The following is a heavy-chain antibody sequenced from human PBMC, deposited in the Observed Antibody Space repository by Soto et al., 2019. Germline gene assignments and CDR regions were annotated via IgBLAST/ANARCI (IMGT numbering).Heavy chain of an antibody. D-gene: IGHD2-15*01. CDR2: ISSSSSYI. V-gene: IGHV3-21*01. CDR3: ARDQVVGALGAFGI. J-gene: IGHJ3*02. CDR1: GFTFSSYS. Sequence: PGGSLRLSCAASGFTFSSYSMNWVRQAPGKGLEWVSSISSSSSYIYYADSVKGRFTISRDNSKNTLYLQMNSLRAEDTAVYYCARDQVVGALGAFGIWGQGTMVTVSS.